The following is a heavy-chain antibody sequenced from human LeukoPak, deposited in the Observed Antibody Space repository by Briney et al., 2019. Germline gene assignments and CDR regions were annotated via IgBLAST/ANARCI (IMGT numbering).Heavy chain of an antibody. V-gene: IGHV4-34*01. CDR1: GGSFSGYY. CDR2: INHSGST. J-gene: IGHJ5*02. Sequence: PSETLSLTCAVYGGSFSGYYWSWIRQPPGKGLEWIGEINHSGSTNYNPSLKSRVTISVDTSKNQFSLKLSSVTAADTAVHYCARGLGFDPWGQGTLVTVSS. CDR3: ARGLGFDP.